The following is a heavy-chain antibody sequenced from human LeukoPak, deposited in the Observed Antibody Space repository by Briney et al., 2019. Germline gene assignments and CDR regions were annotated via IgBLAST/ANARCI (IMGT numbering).Heavy chain of an antibody. J-gene: IGHJ4*02. CDR2: ISHSGGT. D-gene: IGHD5-18*01. V-gene: IGHV4-38-2*02. Sequence: SETLSLTCTVSGYSISSTYYGGWIRQPPGKGLEWIASISHSGGTYYNPSLKSRVTISVDTSKNQFSLKLSSVTAADTAVHYCARVNTPVATFDYWGQGTLVTVSS. CDR3: ARVNTPVATFDY. CDR1: GYSISSTYY.